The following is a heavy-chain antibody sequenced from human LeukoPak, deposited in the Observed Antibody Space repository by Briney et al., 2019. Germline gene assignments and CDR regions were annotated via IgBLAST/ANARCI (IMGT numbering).Heavy chain of an antibody. D-gene: IGHD6-19*01. CDR2: IYYSGST. CDR1: GGSISSSSYY. CDR3: AGTVSGWYRLPLFDY. Sequence: PSETLSLTCTVSGGSISSSSYYWGWIRQPPGKGLEWIGSIYYSGSTYYNPSLKSRVTISVDTSKNQFSLKLSSVTAADTAVSYCAGTVSGWYRLPLFDYWGQGTLVTVSS. J-gene: IGHJ4*02. V-gene: IGHV4-39*07.